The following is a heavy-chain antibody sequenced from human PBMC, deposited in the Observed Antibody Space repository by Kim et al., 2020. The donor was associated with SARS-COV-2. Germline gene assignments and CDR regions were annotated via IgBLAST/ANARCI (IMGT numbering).Heavy chain of an antibody. V-gene: IGHV3-23*03. J-gene: IGHJ4*02. Sequence: GGSLRLSCAASGFTFSSYAMSWVRQAPGKGLEWVSIIYRGGTNTYYADSVKGRFTISRDDSKNTLYLQMNSLRAEDTAVYYCARDKNPDYRYGMDVWGQGTLVTVSS. D-gene: IGHD4-17*01. CDR1: GFTFSSYA. CDR2: IYRGGTNT. CDR3: ARDKNPDYRYGMDV.